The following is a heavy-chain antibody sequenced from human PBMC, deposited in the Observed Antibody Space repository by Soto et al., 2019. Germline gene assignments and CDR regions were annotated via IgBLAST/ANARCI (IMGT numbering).Heavy chain of an antibody. J-gene: IGHJ4*02. CDR1: GFTFSSYG. CDR2: IWYDGSNK. D-gene: IGHD3-16*01. CDR3: ARDGSYVWSYLGPFHDY. V-gene: IGHV3-33*01. Sequence: GGSLRLSCAASGFTFSSYGMHWVRQAPGKGLEWVAVIWYDGSNKYYADSVKGRFTISRDNSKNTLYLQMNSLRAEDTAVYYCARDGSYVWSYLGPFHDYWGQGTLVTVSS.